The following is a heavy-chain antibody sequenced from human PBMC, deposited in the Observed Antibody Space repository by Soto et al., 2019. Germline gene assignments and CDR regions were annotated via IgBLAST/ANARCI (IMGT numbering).Heavy chain of an antibody. J-gene: IGHJ6*03. D-gene: IGHD3-3*01. V-gene: IGHV3-21*01. CDR1: GFTFSSYS. CDR2: ISSSSSYI. CDR3: AREYSTIFGVDYYYYYYMDV. Sequence: GGSLRLSCAASGFTFSSYSMNWVRQAPGKGLEWVSSISSSSSYIYYADSVKGRFTISRDNAKNSLYLQMNSLRAEDTAVYYCAREYSTIFGVDYYYYYYMDVWGKGTTVTVSS.